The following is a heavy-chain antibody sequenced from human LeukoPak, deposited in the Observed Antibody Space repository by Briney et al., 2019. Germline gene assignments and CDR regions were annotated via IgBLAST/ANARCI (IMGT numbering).Heavy chain of an antibody. CDR2: IYYSGST. V-gene: IGHV4-59*01. CDR1: GGSISSYY. J-gene: IGHJ4*02. D-gene: IGHD5-12*01. Sequence: SETLSLTCTVSGGSISSYYWSWIRQPPGKGLEWIGYIYYSGSTNYNPSLKSRVTISVDTSKNQFSLKLSSVTAADTAVYYCARERGYSGYDRAGYVDYWGQGTLVTVSS. CDR3: ARERGYSGYDRAGYVDY.